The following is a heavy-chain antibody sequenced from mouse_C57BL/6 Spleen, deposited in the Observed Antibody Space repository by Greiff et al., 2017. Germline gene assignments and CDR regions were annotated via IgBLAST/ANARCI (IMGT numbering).Heavy chain of an antibody. V-gene: IGHV3-6*01. CDR2: ISYDGSN. CDR1: GYSITSGYY. J-gene: IGHJ1*03. D-gene: IGHD1-1*01. CDR3: ARDPSYYYGSSYWYFVV. Sequence: ESGPGLVKPSQSLSLTCSVTGYSITSGYYWNWIRQFPGNKLEWMGYISYDGSNNYNPSLKNRISITRDTSKNQFFLKLNSVTTEDTATYYCARDPSYYYGSSYWYFVVWGTGTTVTVSS.